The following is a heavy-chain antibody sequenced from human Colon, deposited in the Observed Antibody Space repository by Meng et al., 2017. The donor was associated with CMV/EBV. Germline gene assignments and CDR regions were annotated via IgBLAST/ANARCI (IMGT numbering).Heavy chain of an antibody. CDR3: VRDKSNRLDF. V-gene: IGHV4-59*01. J-gene: IGHJ4*02. CDR1: GGSISGYY. D-gene: IGHD1-14*01. Sequence: ESGPGLLMPSETLSFTCIVSGGSISGYYWNWIRQSPGKGLEWIGYIYYKGGNGGTYYNPSLKSRVTMSVDTSKNQFSLKMTSVTAADTAVYYCVRDKSNRLDFWGQGTLVTVSS. CDR2: IYYKGGNGGT.